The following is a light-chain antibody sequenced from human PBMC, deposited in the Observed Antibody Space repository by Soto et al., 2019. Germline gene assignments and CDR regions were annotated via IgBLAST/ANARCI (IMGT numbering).Light chain of an antibody. CDR2: DAS. CDR3: QRRSDWPST. Sequence: EIVLTQSPATLSLSPGERATLSCRASQSVSRYLAWYQQKPGQAPRLLIYDASNRATGIPARFSGSGSGTDLTLTISSLEPEDFAVYYCQRRSDWPSTFGGGTKVQIK. V-gene: IGKV3-11*01. CDR1: QSVSRY. J-gene: IGKJ4*01.